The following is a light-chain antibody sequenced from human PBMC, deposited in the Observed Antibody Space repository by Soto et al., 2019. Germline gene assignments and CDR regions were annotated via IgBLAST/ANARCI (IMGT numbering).Light chain of an antibody. J-gene: IGKJ1*01. CDR2: DAS. CDR3: QQYNSYSWT. CDR1: QSISSW. Sequence: DIQMTQSPSTLSASVVDRFTITFRASQSISSWLAWYQHKPGKAPKFLIYDASTSASGVPSRFRGSGYGTEFTLTISSLQPDDFATYYCQQYNSYSWTFGQGTKVDIK. V-gene: IGKV1-5*01.